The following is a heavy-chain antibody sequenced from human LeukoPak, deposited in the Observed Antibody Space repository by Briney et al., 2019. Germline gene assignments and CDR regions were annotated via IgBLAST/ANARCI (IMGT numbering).Heavy chain of an antibody. D-gene: IGHD5-12*01. CDR3: AREGNSGYDLGYYYGMDV. J-gene: IGHJ6*04. CDR1: GVTLSSYE. Sequence: PRGSLRLSPAPSGVTLSSYEINWVRHAPRTGLERASYTRSSTSTIHYADSVHGRLTISTDHANNSPYLRMNSVRAEDTAVCYWAREGNSGYDLGYYYGMDVWGKGTTVTVSS. V-gene: IGHV3-48*03. CDR2: TRSSTSTI.